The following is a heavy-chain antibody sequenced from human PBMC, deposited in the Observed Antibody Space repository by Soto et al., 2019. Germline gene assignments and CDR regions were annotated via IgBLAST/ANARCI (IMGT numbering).Heavy chain of an antibody. CDR2: IYYSGST. V-gene: IGHV4-39*01. CDR1: GGSISSSSYY. J-gene: IGHJ4*02. Sequence: SETLSLTCTVSGGSISSSSYYWGWIRQPPGKGLEWIGSIYYSGSTYYNPSLKSRVTISVDTSKNQFSLKLSSVTAADTAVYYCARQSYDFWSGYYSEGFDYWGQGNLVTVSS. D-gene: IGHD3-3*01. CDR3: ARQSYDFWSGYYSEGFDY.